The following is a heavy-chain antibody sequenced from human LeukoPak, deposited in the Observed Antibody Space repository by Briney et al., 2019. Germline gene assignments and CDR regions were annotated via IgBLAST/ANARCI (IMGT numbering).Heavy chain of an antibody. CDR3: ARQGIAAAGTTNNWFDP. V-gene: IGHV4-59*08. CDR2: IYYSGSS. D-gene: IGHD6-13*01. J-gene: IGHJ5*02. Sequence: SETLPLTCTVSGGSISSYYWSWIRQPPGKGLEWIGYIYYSGSSNYNPSLKSRVTISVDTSKNQFSLKLSSVTAADTAVYYCARQGIAAAGTTNNWFDPWGQGTLVTVSS. CDR1: GGSISSYY.